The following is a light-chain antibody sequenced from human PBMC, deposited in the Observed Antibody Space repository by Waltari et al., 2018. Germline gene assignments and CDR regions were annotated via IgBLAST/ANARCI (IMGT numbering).Light chain of an antibody. Sequence: SYELTQPPSVPVSPGQPARITCSGDALPNPDAYWYQQRPGQAPVRVIYRDTERPSGIPARFSGSSSGTIVTLTISGVQAEDEADYYCQSADSSGNYVVFGGGTKLTVL. CDR2: RDT. J-gene: IGLJ2*01. CDR3: QSADSSGNYVV. V-gene: IGLV3-25*03. CDR1: ALPNPD.